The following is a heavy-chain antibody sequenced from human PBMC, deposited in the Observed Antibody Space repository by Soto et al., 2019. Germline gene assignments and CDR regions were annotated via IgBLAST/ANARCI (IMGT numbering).Heavy chain of an antibody. CDR1: GFTFSSYA. Sequence: EVQLLESGGALVQRGGSLRLSCAASGFTFSSYAMSWVRQAPGKGLEWFSSISGSGDSTHNADSVKGRFTIARDNAITSLYLQLNSLARHDPAVCYCAKWGLHTGSWYAGYWGQGPLVTFSS. V-gene: IGHV3-23*01. J-gene: IGHJ4*02. D-gene: IGHD6-13*01. CDR2: ISGSGDST. CDR3: AKWGLHTGSWYAGY.